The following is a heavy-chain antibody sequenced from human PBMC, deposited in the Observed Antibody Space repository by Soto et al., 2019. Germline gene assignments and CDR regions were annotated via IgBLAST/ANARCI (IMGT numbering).Heavy chain of an antibody. J-gene: IGHJ3*02. D-gene: IGHD3-3*01. CDR1: GYPVTAYY. V-gene: IGHV1-2*02. CDR2: INPATGAA. Sequence: QLHLVQSGAVVKKPGASVTVSCSASGYPVTAYYMHWVRQAPGRGLEWMGGINPATGAAKYTQTFQGRVTMNRDTSTSTVFKVLSGLTSEDTAVFYCARGGGVGVAGSAAFDMWGQGTLVTVSS. CDR3: ARGGGVGVAGSAAFDM.